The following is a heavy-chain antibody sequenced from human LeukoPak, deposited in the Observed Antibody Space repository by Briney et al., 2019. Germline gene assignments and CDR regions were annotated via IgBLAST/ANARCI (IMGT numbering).Heavy chain of an antibody. V-gene: IGHV4-34*01. D-gene: IGHD3-9*01. CDR2: INHSGST. Sequence: SETLSLTCAVYGGSFSGYYWSWIRQPPGKGLEWIGEINHSGSTNYNPPLKSRVTISVDTSKNQFSLKLSSVTAADTAVYYCARGGLGSGYDILTGYKKRGFDYWGQRTLVTVSS. CDR1: GGSFSGYY. J-gene: IGHJ4*02. CDR3: ARGGLGSGYDILTGYKKRGFDY.